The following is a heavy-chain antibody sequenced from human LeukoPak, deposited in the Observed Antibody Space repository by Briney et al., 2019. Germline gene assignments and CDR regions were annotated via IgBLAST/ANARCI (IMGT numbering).Heavy chain of an antibody. J-gene: IGHJ4*02. CDR2: MNPNSGNT. CDR3: ARGSLNSYGYSY. V-gene: IGHV1-8*01. D-gene: IGHD5-18*01. CDR1: GYTFTSYD. Sequence: ASVKVSCKASGYTFTSYDINWVRQATGQGLEWMGWMNPNSGNTGYAQKFQGRVTMARNTSISTAYMELSSLRSEDTAVYHCARGSLNSYGYSYWGQGTLVTVSS.